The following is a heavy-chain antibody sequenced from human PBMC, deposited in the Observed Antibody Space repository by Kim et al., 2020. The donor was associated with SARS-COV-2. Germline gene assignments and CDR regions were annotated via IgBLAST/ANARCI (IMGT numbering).Heavy chain of an antibody. CDR2: IWYDGSNK. Sequence: GGSLRLSCAASGFTFSSYGMHWVRQAPGKGLEWVAAIWYDGSNKYYADSVKGRFTISRDNSKNTLYLQMNSLRAEDTAVYYCAKAYGAGSDYRLYLDPWG. CDR1: GFTFSSYG. CDR3: AKAYGAGSDYRLYLDP. J-gene: IGHJ5*02. V-gene: IGHV3-33*06. D-gene: IGHD3-10*01.